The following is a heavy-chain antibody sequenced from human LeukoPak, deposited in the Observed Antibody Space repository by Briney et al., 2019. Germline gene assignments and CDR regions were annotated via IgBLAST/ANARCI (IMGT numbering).Heavy chain of an antibody. CDR3: ARGGYYDSSGPKPLDC. Sequence: SETLSLTCTVSGGSISSYYWSWIRQPPGKGLEWIGYIYYSGSTNYNPSLKSRVTISVDTSKNQFSLKLSSVTAADTAVYYCARGGYYDSSGPKPLDCWGQGTLVTVSS. CDR2: IYYSGST. J-gene: IGHJ4*02. CDR1: GGSISSYY. D-gene: IGHD3-22*01. V-gene: IGHV4-59*01.